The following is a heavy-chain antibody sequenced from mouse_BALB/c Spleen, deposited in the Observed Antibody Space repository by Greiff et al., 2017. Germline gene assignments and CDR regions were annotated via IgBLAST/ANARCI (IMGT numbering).Heavy chain of an antibody. D-gene: IGHD2-3*01. Sequence: EVQLVESGPSLVKPSQTLSLTCSVTGDSISSGYWNWIRKFPGNKLEYMGYISYSGSTYYNPSLKSRISITRDTSKNQYYLQLNSVTTEDTATYYCARHEGGYYVWFADWGQGTLVTVSA. J-gene: IGHJ3*01. CDR2: ISYSGST. V-gene: IGHV3-8*02. CDR1: GDSISSGY. CDR3: ARHEGGYYVWFAD.